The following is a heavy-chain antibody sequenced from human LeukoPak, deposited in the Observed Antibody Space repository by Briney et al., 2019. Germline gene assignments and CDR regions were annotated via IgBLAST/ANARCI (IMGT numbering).Heavy chain of an antibody. J-gene: IGHJ4*02. V-gene: IGHV3-23*01. CDR2: ISGSAGGT. D-gene: IGHD3-10*01. CDR1: GFTLSSYM. Sequence: GGSLRLSCVASGFTLSSYMMSWVRQAPGKGLEWVSGISGSAGGTFYSDSVRGRSTISRDSPKNTLYLQMNSLRVEDTAVYYCAKESGGPDFWGQGTLVIVSS. CDR3: AKESGGPDF.